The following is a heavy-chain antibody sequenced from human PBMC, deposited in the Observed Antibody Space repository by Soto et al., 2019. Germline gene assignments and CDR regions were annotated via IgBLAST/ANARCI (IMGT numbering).Heavy chain of an antibody. V-gene: IGHV3-49*03. CDR1: GFTFGDYA. CDR2: IRSKAYGGTT. J-gene: IGHJ4*02. Sequence: GGSLRLSCTASGFTFGDYAMSWFRQAPGKGLEWVGFIRSKAYGGTTEYAASVKGRFTISRDDSKSIAYLQMNSLKTEDTAVYYCTILTNAWSLKEYSSSSPPFDYWGQGTLVTVSS. CDR3: TILTNAWSLKEYSSSSPPFDY. D-gene: IGHD6-6*01.